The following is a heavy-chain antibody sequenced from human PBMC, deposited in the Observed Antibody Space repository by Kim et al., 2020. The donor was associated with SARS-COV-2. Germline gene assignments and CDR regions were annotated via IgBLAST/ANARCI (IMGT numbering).Heavy chain of an antibody. J-gene: IGHJ4*02. D-gene: IGHD6-19*01. CDR2: RT. V-gene: IGHV3-23*01. CDR3: AKDGQWLPSY. Sequence: RTYYADPLKGRLTSSRDNARNTLYLQMNSLRAEDTAVYYCAKDGQWLPSYWGQGTLVTVSS.